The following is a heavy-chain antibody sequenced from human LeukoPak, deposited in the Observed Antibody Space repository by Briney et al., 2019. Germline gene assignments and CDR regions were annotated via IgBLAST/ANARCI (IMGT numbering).Heavy chain of an antibody. CDR3: AKDRGGDSLGAFDI. Sequence: AGGSLRLSCAASGFTFSSYAMSWVRQAPGKGLEWVSAISGSGGSTYYADSVKGRFTISRDNSKNTLYLQMNSLRAEDTAVHYCAKDRGGDSLGAFDIWGQGTMVTVSS. J-gene: IGHJ3*02. CDR2: ISGSGGST. CDR1: GFTFSSYA. V-gene: IGHV3-23*01. D-gene: IGHD3-16*01.